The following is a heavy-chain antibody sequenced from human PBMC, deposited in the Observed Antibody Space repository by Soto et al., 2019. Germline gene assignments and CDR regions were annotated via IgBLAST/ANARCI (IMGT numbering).Heavy chain of an antibody. V-gene: IGHV1-8*01. CDR2: MNPNSGNT. Sequence: EQGFEWMGWMNPNSGNTGYAQKFQGRVTMTRNTSIRTAYMELSSLRSEDTAVYYCAIGLLRYFDWLVSEYDYCGQGTLVSVSS. CDR3: AIGLLRYFDWLVSEYDY. J-gene: IGHJ4*02. D-gene: IGHD3-9*01.